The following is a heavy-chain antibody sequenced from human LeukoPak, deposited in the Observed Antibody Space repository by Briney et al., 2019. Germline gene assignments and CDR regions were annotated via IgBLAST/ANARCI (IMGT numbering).Heavy chain of an antibody. V-gene: IGHV4-59*01. Sequence: SETLSLTCTVSGDSITIYYWSWIRQPSGKGLEWIGYIDHTGSTNYNPSLNSRVTISRDTSKNDFSLKLSSVTATDTAVYFCARGRVSSSVYYSTYYYYFYMDVWGKGTTVTVSS. CDR1: GDSITIYY. CDR2: IDHTGST. D-gene: IGHD4-11*01. J-gene: IGHJ6*03. CDR3: ARGRVSSSVYYSTYYYYFYMDV.